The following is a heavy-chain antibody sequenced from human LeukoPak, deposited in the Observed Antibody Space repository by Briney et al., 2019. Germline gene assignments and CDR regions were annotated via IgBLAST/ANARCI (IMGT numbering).Heavy chain of an antibody. CDR1: GFTFSSYN. CDR2: ISSSSSTI. V-gene: IGHV3-48*01. D-gene: IGHD1-1*01. CDR3: ARSTAGLDY. Sequence: GGSLRLSCAASGFTFSSYNMNWVRQAPGKGLEWVSYISSSSSTIYYADSVKGRFTISRDNAKNSLYLQMNSLRAEDTAVYYCARSTAGLDYWGQGTLVTVSP. J-gene: IGHJ4*02.